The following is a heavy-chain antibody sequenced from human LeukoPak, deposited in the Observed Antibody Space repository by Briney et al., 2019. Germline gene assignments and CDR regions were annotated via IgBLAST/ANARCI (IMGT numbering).Heavy chain of an antibody. CDR1: GGTFSSYA. V-gene: IGHV1-69*05. CDR2: IIPIFGTA. Sequence: GASVKVSCKASGGTFSSYAISWVRQAPGQGLEWMGGIIPIFGTANYAQKFQGRATITTDESTSTAYMELSSLRSEDTAVYYCARGRTSIAARRAGYYYYMDVWGKGTTVTVSS. J-gene: IGHJ6*03. CDR3: ARGRTSIAARRAGYYYYMDV. D-gene: IGHD6-6*01.